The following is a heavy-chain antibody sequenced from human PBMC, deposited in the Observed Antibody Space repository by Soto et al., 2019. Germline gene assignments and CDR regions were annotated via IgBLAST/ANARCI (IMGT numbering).Heavy chain of an antibody. CDR1: GGSISSSSYY. V-gene: IGHV4-39*01. CDR3: ARLGESGYGMDV. D-gene: IGHD3-10*01. CDR2: IYYSGST. J-gene: IGHJ6*02. Sequence: QLQLQESGPGLVKPSETLSLTCTVSGGSISSSSYYWGWIRQPPGKGLEWIGSIYYSGSTYYNPSLKSRVTISVDTSKNQFSLKLSSVTAADTAVYYCARLGESGYGMDVWGQGTTVTVSS.